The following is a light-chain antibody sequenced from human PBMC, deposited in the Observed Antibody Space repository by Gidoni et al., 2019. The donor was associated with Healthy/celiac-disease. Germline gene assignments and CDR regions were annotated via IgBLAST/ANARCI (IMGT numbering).Light chain of an antibody. J-gene: IGKJ1*01. V-gene: IGKV1-8*01. CDR1: QGISSY. CDR2: AAS. Sequence: AIRMTQSPSSLSASTGDRVTLTCRASQGISSYFAWYQQKPGKAPKLLIYAASNLQSGVPSRFSGSGSGTDFTLTISCLQSEDFATYYCQQYYSYPRTFGQGTKVEIK. CDR3: QQYYSYPRT.